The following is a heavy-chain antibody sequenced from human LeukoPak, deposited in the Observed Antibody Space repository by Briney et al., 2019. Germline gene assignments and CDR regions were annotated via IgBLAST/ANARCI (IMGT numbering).Heavy chain of an antibody. J-gene: IGHJ3*02. Sequence: GGSLRLSCAASGFTCSTYVMTWVRQAPGTGLVWVSRINSDGSSATYADSVKDRFTISRDNAKNTLYLQMNSLRDEDTAVYYCARDSGYAFDIRGQGTMVTVSS. CDR1: GFTCSTYV. CDR3: ARDSGYAFDI. V-gene: IGHV3-74*01. CDR2: INSDGSSA.